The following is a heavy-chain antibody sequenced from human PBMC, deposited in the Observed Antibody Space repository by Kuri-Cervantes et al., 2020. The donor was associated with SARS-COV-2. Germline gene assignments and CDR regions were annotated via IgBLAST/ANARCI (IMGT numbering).Heavy chain of an antibody. Sequence: GGSLRLSCAASGFTFSSYAMSWVRQAPGKGLEWVSAISGSGGSTYYAGSVKGRFTISRDNAKNSLYLQMNSLRAEDTAVYYRARGYYDSSGYYPLFDYWGQGTLVTVSS. CDR1: GFTFSSYA. V-gene: IGHV3-23*01. CDR2: ISGSGGST. CDR3: ARGYYDSSGYYPLFDY. J-gene: IGHJ4*02. D-gene: IGHD3-22*01.